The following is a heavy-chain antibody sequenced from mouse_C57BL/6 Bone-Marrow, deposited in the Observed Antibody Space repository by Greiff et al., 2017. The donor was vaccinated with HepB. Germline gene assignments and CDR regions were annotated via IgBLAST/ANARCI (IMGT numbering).Heavy chain of an antibody. J-gene: IGHJ3*01. CDR1: GYTFTSYW. Sequence: QVQLQQPGAELVKPGASVKLSCKASGYTFTSYWMHWVKQRPGQGLEWIGMIHPNSGSTNYNEKLKSKATLTVDKSSSTAYMQLSSLTSEDSAVYYCARLGLPAWFAYWGQGTLVTVSA. CDR3: ARLGLPAWFAY. CDR2: IHPNSGST. D-gene: IGHD2-4*01. V-gene: IGHV1-64*01.